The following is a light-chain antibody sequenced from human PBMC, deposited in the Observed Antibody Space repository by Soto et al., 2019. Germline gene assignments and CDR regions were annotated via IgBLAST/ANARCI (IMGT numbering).Light chain of an antibody. CDR3: QQYNSYVYT. J-gene: IGKJ2*01. CDR1: QSISSW. CDR2: DAS. Sequence: DIQMTQSPSTLSASVGDRVTITCRASQSISSWLAWYQQKPGKAPKLLIYDASSLESGVPSRSSGSGSGTEFTLTISSLQPDDFATYYCQQYNSYVYTFGQGTKLEIK. V-gene: IGKV1-5*01.